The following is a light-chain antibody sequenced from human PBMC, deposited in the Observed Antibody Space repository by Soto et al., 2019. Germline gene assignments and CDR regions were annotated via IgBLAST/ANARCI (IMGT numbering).Light chain of an antibody. CDR2: DAS. V-gene: IGKV1-5*02. J-gene: IGKJ1*01. CDR1: QSISTW. Sequence: QMTRSGSTVAASRGEEGSIICRASQSISTWLAWYQLKPGKAPKLLIYDASTLEGGVPSRFSGIGSGTEFTLTISGLQPDVFSTIYCQHSWIFGQGTKVDIK. CDR3: QHSWI.